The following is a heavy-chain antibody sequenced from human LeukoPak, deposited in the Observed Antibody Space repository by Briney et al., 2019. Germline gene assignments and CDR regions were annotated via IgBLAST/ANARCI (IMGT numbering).Heavy chain of an antibody. CDR3: ARALDTAMVEKPSTNWFDP. CDR1: GDSISTSSYY. J-gene: IGHJ5*02. V-gene: IGHV4-39*07. CDR2: IYYTGST. Sequence: SETLSLTCTVSGDSISTSSYYWGWIRQPPGKGLEWIGSIYYTGSTYYNPSLKSRVTISVDTSKNQFSLKLSSVTAADTAVYYCARALDTAMVEKPSTNWFDPWGQGTLVTVSS. D-gene: IGHD5-18*01.